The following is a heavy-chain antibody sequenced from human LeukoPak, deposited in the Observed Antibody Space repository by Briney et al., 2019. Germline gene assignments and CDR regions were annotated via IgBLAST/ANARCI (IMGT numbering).Heavy chain of an antibody. CDR2: IYPGDSDT. CDR3: ARRYYYDSSGYYVDY. V-gene: IGHV5-51*01. J-gene: IGHJ4*02. D-gene: IGHD3-22*01. Sequence: GEPRHISSQGSVSSFTSYWIGGVRQLPGKGLEWMGIIYPGDSDTRYSSSFQGQVTISADKSINTAYLQWSSLKASDTAMYYCARRYYYDSSGYYVDYWGQGTPVTVSS. CDR1: VSSFTSYW.